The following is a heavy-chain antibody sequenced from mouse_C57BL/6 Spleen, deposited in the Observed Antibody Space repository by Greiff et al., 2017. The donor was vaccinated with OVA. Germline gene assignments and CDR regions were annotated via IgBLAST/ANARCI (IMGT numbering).Heavy chain of an antibody. D-gene: IGHD1-1*01. Sequence: VQLQQPGAELVKPGASVKLSCKASGYTFTSSWMRWVKQRPGQGLEWIGMIHPNSGSTKYNEMVKSKATLTLYKSSITAYMQLSSLTSVDSAVYYCARSDYYAFAYWRHVTLVTVSA. CDR1: GYTFTSSW. CDR2: IHPNSGST. V-gene: IGHV1-64*01. CDR3: ARSDYYAFAY. J-gene: IGHJ3*01.